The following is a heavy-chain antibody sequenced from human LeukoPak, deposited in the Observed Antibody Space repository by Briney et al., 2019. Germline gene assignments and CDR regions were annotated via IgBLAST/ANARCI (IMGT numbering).Heavy chain of an antibody. J-gene: IGHJ4*02. V-gene: IGHV3-7*01. D-gene: IGHD1-26*01. CDR2: IKQDGSEK. CDR1: GFTFSSYW. Sequence: GGSLRLSCGASGFTFSSYWMSWVRQAPGKGLEWVANIKQDGSEKYYVDSVKGRFTISRDNAKNSLYLQMNSLRAEDTAVYYCARQGSGSYSTDYWGQGTLVTVSS. CDR3: ARQGSGSYSTDY.